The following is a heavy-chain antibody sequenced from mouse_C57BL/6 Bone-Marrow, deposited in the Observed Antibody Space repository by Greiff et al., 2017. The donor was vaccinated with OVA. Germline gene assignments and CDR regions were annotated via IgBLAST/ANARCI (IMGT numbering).Heavy chain of an antibody. CDR2: IHPNSGST. CDR3: ARANYYGSSYKYFDV. V-gene: IGHV1-64*01. Sequence: VQLQQSGAELVKPGASVKLSCKASGYTFTSYWMHWVKQRPGQGLEWIGMIHPNSGSTNYNEKFKSKATLTVDKSSSTAYMQLSSLTSEDSAVYYCARANYYGSSYKYFDVWGTGTTVTVSS. J-gene: IGHJ1*03. D-gene: IGHD1-1*01. CDR1: GYTFTSYW.